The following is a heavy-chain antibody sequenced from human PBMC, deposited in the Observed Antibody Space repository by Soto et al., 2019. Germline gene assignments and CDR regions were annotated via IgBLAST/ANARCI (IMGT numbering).Heavy chain of an antibody. CDR1: GFTFSSYS. J-gene: IGHJ4*02. Sequence: EVQLVESGGGLVKPGGSLRLSCAASGFTFSSYSMNWVRQAPGKGLECVSSISSSSSYIYYADSVKGRFTISRDNAKNSLHLQMNSLRAEDTAVYYCARLTSYDSSGYYGYWGQGTLVTVSS. V-gene: IGHV3-21*01. CDR2: ISSSSSYI. CDR3: ARLTSYDSSGYYGY. D-gene: IGHD3-22*01.